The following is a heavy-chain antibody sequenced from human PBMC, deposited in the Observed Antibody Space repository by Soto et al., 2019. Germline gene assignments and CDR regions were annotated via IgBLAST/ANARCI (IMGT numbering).Heavy chain of an antibody. CDR2: IYSGGST. D-gene: IGHD3-10*01. J-gene: IGHJ4*02. CDR3: ARGISRYYLDY. CDR1: GFTVSSDY. V-gene: IGHV3-66*01. Sequence: GGSLRLSCAASGFTVSSDYMSWVRQAPGKGLEWVSVIYSGGSTYYADSVKGRFTVSRDNSKNTLYLQMNSLRAEDTAVYYCARGISRYYLDYWGQGTLVTVSS.